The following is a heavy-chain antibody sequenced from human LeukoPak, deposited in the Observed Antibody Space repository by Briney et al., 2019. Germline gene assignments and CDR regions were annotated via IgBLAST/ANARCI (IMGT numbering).Heavy chain of an antibody. CDR1: GFTFSSYS. CDR2: ISSSSSYI. J-gene: IGHJ4*02. Sequence: GGSLRPSCAASGFTFSSYSMNWVRQAPGKGLEWVSSISSSSSYIYYADSVKGRFTISRDNAKNSLYLQMNSLRAEDTAVYYCARESGGKSSYFDYWGQGTLVTVSS. V-gene: IGHV3-21*01. D-gene: IGHD1-26*01. CDR3: ARESGGKSSYFDY.